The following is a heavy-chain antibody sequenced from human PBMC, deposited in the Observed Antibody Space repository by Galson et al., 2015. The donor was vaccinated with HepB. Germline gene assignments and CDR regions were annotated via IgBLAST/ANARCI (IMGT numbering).Heavy chain of an antibody. CDR2: IVPIVGRR. CDR3: ARDREVGMPTSDFYHNYFDP. CDR1: GDSFSNYA. Sequence: SVKVSCKASGDSFSNYAVNWVRQAPGQGLEWMGRIVPIVGRRDYAQRFQGRVTIIADKDTPTVYLDLRSLKSEDTAVYFCARDREVGMPTSDFYHNYFDPWGQGTLVTVSS. J-gene: IGHJ5*02. D-gene: IGHD3/OR15-3a*01. V-gene: IGHV1-69*04.